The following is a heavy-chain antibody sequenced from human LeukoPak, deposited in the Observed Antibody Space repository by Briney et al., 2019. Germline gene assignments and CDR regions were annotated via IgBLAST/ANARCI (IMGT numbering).Heavy chain of an antibody. Sequence: SVKVSCKASGGTFSSYAISWVRQAPGQGLEWMGRIIPILGIANYAQKFQGRVTITADKSTSTAYMELSSLRSEDTAVYYCARGAYYDYVWGSYDYWGQGTLVTVSS. D-gene: IGHD3-16*01. J-gene: IGHJ4*02. CDR2: IIPILGIA. V-gene: IGHV1-69*04. CDR3: ARGAYYDYVWGSYDY. CDR1: GGTFSSYA.